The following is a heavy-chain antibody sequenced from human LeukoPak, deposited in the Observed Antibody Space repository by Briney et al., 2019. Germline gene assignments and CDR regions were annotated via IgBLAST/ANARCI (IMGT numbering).Heavy chain of an antibody. V-gene: IGHV1-69*13. D-gene: IGHD4-23*01. CDR1: GGTFSSYA. Sequence: SVKVSCKASGGTFSSYAISWVRQAPGQGLEWMGGIIPIFGTANYAQKFQGRVTITADESTSTAYMELSSLRSEDTAVYYSARGVVPLYGGNGLFVCWGQGTLVTVSS. J-gene: IGHJ5*01. CDR2: IIPIFGTA. CDR3: ARGVVPLYGGNGLFVC.